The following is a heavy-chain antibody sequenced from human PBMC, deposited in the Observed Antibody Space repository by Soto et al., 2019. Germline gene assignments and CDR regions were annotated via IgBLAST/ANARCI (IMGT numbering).Heavy chain of an antibody. CDR1: GFTFSSYA. CDR2: ISGSGGST. CDR3: AKAQQKPDSSGYYLYFDY. J-gene: IGHJ4*02. V-gene: IGHV3-23*01. D-gene: IGHD3-22*01. Sequence: GGSLRLSCAASGFTFSSYAMSWVRQAPGKGLEWVSAISGSGGSTYYADSVKGRFTISRDNSKNTLYLQMNSLRAEDTAVYYCAKAQQKPDSSGYYLYFDYWGQGTLVTVSS.